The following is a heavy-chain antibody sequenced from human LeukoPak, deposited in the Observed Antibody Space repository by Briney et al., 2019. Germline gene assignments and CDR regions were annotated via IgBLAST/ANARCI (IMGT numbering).Heavy chain of an antibody. CDR2: ISYDGSDK. CDR1: GFTFSTYA. Sequence: GGSLRLSCVVSGFTFSTYAMHWVRQARGKGLEWVAIISYDGSDKYYADSVKGRFTISRDNSKNTLYLQMNSLRAEDTAVYYCAKDIRNDRFGGPGKYWGQGTLVTVSS. CDR3: AKDIRNDRFGGPGKY. J-gene: IGHJ4*02. V-gene: IGHV3-30*18. D-gene: IGHD3-10*01.